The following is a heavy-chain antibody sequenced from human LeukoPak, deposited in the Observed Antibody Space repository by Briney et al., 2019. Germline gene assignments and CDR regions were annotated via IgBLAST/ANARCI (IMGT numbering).Heavy chain of an antibody. CDR2: ISGSGGST. D-gene: IGHD4-17*01. CDR1: GFTFSSYA. J-gene: IGHJ4*02. CDR3: AKDPTAYYFDY. V-gene: IGHV3-23*01. Sequence: GGSLRLSCAASGFTFSSYAMSWVRQAPGKGLEWVSGISGSGGSTYYADSVKGRFTVSRDNSKNTLYLQMNSLRAEGTAVYYCAKDPTAYYFDYWGQGTLVTVSS.